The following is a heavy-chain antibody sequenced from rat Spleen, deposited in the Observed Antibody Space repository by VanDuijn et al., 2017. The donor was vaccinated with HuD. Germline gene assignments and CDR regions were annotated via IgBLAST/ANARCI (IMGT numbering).Heavy chain of an antibody. CDR1: GYSITSSY. J-gene: IGHJ2*01. D-gene: IGHD1-4*01. CDR3: ARYNYPASYYFDY. CDR2: ITYSGTT. Sequence: EVQLQESGPGLVKPSQSLSLTCSVTGYSITSSYRWNWIRKFPGNKMELMGYITYSGTTTYSPSLKSRISITRDTSKNQFFLQLNSVTTEDTARYYCARYNYPASYYFDYWGHGVVVSVSS. V-gene: IGHV3-1*01.